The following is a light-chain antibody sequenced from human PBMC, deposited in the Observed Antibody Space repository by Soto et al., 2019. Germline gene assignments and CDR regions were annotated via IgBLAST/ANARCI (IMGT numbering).Light chain of an antibody. Sequence: QSALTQPASVSGSPGQSITISCTGTSSDVGGYNYVSWYQQRPGKAPKLMIYEVSNRPSGVSNRFSGSKSGNTASLTISGLQAEDEADYYCSSYTSSSTLPFVFGTGTKVTVL. CDR2: EVS. CDR3: SSYTSSSTLPFV. J-gene: IGLJ1*01. V-gene: IGLV2-14*01. CDR1: SSDVGGYNY.